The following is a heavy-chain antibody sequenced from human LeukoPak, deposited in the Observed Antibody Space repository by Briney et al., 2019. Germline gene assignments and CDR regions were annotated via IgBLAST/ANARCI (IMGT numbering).Heavy chain of an antibody. CDR1: GGSFSGYY. D-gene: IGHD5-18*01. CDR3: ARGRTYLGYSYGYSDY. J-gene: IGHJ4*02. CDR2: INHSGST. V-gene: IGHV4-34*01. Sequence: PSETLSLTCAVYGGSFSGYYWSWIRQPPGKGPEWIGEINHSGSTNYNPSLKSRVTISVDTSKNQFSLKLSSVTAADTAVYYCARGRTYLGYSYGYSDYWGQGTLVTVSS.